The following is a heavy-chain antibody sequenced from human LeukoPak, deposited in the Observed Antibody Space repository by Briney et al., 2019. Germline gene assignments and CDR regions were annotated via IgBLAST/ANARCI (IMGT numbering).Heavy chain of an antibody. V-gene: IGHV4-4*07. D-gene: IGHD3-22*01. J-gene: IGHJ5*02. Sequence: SETLSLTCTVSGGSISSYYWSWIRQPAGKGLEWIGRIYTSGSTNYNPSLKSRVTMSVDTSKNPFSLKLSSVTAADTAVYYCASSRKTYDSSGYLFGYNWFDPWGQGTLVTVSS. CDR3: ASSRKTYDSSGYLFGYNWFDP. CDR2: IYTSGST. CDR1: GGSISSYY.